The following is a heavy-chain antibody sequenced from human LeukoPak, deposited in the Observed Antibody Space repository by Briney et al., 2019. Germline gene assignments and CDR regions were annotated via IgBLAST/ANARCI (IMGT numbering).Heavy chain of an antibody. D-gene: IGHD3-3*01. J-gene: IGHJ4*02. CDR3: AKQEGGDYDFWSGYYPNHFDY. V-gene: IGHV3-23*01. Sequence: GGSLRLSCAASGFTFSSYAMSWVRQAPGEGLEWVSAISGSGGSTYYADSVKGRFTISRGNSKNTLYLQMNSLRAEDTAVYYCAKQEGGDYDFWSGYYPNHFDYWGQGTLVTVSS. CDR1: GFTFSSYA. CDR2: ISGSGGST.